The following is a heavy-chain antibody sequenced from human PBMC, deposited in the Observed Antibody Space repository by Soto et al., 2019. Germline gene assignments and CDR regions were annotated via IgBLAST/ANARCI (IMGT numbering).Heavy chain of an antibody. Sequence: EVQLVESGGGLVQPGGSLRLSCAASGFTFSSYWMSWVRQAPGKGLEWVANIKQDGSEKYYVDSVKGRFTISRDNAKNSLYLQMNRLRAEDTAVYYCARDFPNAFGGVIVTDYYYYYMDVWGKGTTVTVSS. CDR1: GFTFSSYW. V-gene: IGHV3-7*01. D-gene: IGHD3-16*02. CDR3: ARDFPNAFGGVIVTDYYYYYMDV. J-gene: IGHJ6*03. CDR2: IKQDGSEK.